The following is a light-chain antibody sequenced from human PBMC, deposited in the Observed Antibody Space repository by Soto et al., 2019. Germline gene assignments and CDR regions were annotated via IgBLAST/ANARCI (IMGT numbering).Light chain of an antibody. CDR1: SSDVGSYNL. CDR3: CAYAGSRYV. Sequence: QSALTQPASVSGSPGQSITISCTGTSSDVGSYNLVSWYQQHPGKAPKFMIYEGSKRPSGVSNRFSGSKSGNTASLTISGIQAEDEADYYCCAYAGSRYVFGTGTKVTVL. J-gene: IGLJ1*01. CDR2: EGS. V-gene: IGLV2-23*01.